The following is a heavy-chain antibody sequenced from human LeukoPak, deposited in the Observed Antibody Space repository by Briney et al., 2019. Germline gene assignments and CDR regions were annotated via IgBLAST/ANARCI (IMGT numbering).Heavy chain of an antibody. V-gene: IGHV4-59*05. CDR1: GGSISSYY. Sequence: SETLSLTCTVSGGSISSYYWSWIRQPPGKGLEWIGSIYYSGSTYYNPSLKSRVTISVDTSKNHFSLKLISVTAADTAVYYCARLGLGSSRDYWGQGTLVTVSS. CDR3: ARLGLGSSRDY. CDR2: IYYSGST. D-gene: IGHD6-6*01. J-gene: IGHJ4*02.